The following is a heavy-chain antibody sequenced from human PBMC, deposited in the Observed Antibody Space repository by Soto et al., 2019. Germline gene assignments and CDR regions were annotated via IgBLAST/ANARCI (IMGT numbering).Heavy chain of an antibody. CDR1: GFSLSTRAVG. CDR2: VYWDDSK. J-gene: IGHJ4*02. V-gene: IGHV2-5*02. Sequence: QITLNESGPTLVKPTQTLTLTCTFSGFSLSTRAVGVGWIRQPPGEALEWLGVVYWDDSKTYSPSLESRLTITKDTSKNQVVLRMTKMNPVDTATYYCAHCRGGVASFWGQGTLVTVSS. CDR3: AHCRGGVASF. D-gene: IGHD2-2*01.